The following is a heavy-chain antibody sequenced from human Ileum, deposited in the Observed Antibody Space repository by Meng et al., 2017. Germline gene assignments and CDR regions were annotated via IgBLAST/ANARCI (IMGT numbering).Heavy chain of an antibody. CDR2: IHHSGST. V-gene: IGHV4-34*01. Sequence: QVQLQQWGAGLLKPSETLSLTCAVYGGAFSGYYWTWIRQPPGKGLEWIGEIHHSGSTNYNPSLKSRVTMSIDTSKIQLSLELSSVTAADAAVYYCARYGGSGSYWHFDPWGRGTLVTVSS. J-gene: IGHJ2*01. D-gene: IGHD3-10*01. CDR1: GGAFSGYY. CDR3: ARYGGSGSYWHFDP.